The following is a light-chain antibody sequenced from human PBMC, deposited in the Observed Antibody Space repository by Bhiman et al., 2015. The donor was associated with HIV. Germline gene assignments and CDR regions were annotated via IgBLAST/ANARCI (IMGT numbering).Light chain of an antibody. Sequence: QSALTQPASVSGSPGQSITISCTGTSSDVGGYNHVSWYQQHPGKAPRLMIYDVSNRPSGISNRFSGSKSDNTASLTISGLQAEDEADYYCTRSYTTTTSAGVFGGGTTLTVL. V-gene: IGLV2-14*03. CDR2: DVS. CDR1: SSDVGGYNH. CDR3: TRSYTTTTSAGV. J-gene: IGLJ3*02.